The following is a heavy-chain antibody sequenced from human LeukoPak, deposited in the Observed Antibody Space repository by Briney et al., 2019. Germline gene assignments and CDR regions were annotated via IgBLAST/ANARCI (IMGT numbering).Heavy chain of an antibody. Sequence: GASVKVSCKASGYTFTSYGISWVRQAPGQGLEWMGWISAYNGNTNYAQKLQGRVTMTTDTSTSTAYKELRSLRSDDTAVYYCARARPYEGVRGVIIPSSYWGQGTLVTVSS. CDR2: ISAYNGNT. CDR1: GYTFTSYG. J-gene: IGHJ4*02. D-gene: IGHD3-10*01. V-gene: IGHV1-18*01. CDR3: ARARPYEGVRGVIIPSSY.